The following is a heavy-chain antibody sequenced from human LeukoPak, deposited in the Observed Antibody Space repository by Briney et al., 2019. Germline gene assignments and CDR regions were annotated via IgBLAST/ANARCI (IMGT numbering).Heavy chain of an antibody. CDR3: ARDRGYGDDWYLDL. J-gene: IGHJ2*01. V-gene: IGHV3-53*01. D-gene: IGHD4-17*01. Sequence: GGSLRLSCAASGFTVSSNYMSWVRQAPGKGLEWVSVIYSGGSTYYADSVKGRFTISRDNSKNTLYLQMNSLRAEDTAVYYCARDRGYGDDWYLDLWGRGTLVTVSS. CDR1: GFTVSSNY. CDR2: IYSGGST.